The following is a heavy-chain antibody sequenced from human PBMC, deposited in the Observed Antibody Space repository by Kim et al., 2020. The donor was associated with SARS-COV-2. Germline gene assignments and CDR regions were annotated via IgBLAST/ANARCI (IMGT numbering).Heavy chain of an antibody. CDR2: FYYSGGTNFNP. CDR1: GDSITSYF. Sequence: SETLSLTCSVSGDSITSYFWSWVRLPPGKALEWIGHFYYSGGTNFNPNYNPSLRSRVTISVDASKNEFSLKLTSVTAADTAFYYCARARGSGNYRWFDPWGQGIPVSVSS. V-gene: IGHV4-59*01. J-gene: IGHJ5*02. D-gene: IGHD3-10*01. CDR3: ARARGSGNYRWFDP.